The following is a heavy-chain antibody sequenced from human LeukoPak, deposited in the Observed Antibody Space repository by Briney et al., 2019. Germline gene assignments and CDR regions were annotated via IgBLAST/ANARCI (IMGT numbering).Heavy chain of an antibody. CDR3: AKEGSGDTANGFDY. Sequence: GSLSLSCAASGFTFSNYAMSWVRQAPGKGLEGVSGIRGSGVGTYYADSVKGRVTISRDNSKNTLYLQMNSLRAEDTAVYYCAKEGSGDTANGFDYWGQGTPVTVSS. D-gene: IGHD5-18*01. CDR1: GFTFSNYA. V-gene: IGHV3-23*01. CDR2: IRGSGVGT. J-gene: IGHJ4*02.